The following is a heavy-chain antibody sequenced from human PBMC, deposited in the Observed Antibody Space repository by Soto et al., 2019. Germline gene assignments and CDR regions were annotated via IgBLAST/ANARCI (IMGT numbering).Heavy chain of an antibody. Sequence: SETLSLTCTVSGGSISSGGYYWSWIRQHPGKGLEWIGYIYYSGSTYYNPSLKSRVTISVDTSKNQFSLKLSSVTAADTAVYYCARDTAPHDSSGYYGVTWFDPWGQGTLVTVAS. CDR3: ARDTAPHDSSGYYGVTWFDP. CDR1: GGSISSGGYY. CDR2: IYYSGST. D-gene: IGHD3-22*01. J-gene: IGHJ5*02. V-gene: IGHV4-31*03.